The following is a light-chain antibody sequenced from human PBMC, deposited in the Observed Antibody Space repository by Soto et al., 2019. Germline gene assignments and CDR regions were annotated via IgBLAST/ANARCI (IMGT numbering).Light chain of an antibody. CDR1: QSVSRY. CDR2: GTS. V-gene: IGKV3-20*01. CDR3: QQFSSYPLT. J-gene: IGKJ4*01. Sequence: EIVVTQSPATLSLSPGGRATLSCRAIQSVSRYLAWYQQKPGQAPRLLIYGTSSRATGIPERFSGSGSGADFTLSISRLEPEDFAVYYCQQFSSYPLTFGGGTKVDIK.